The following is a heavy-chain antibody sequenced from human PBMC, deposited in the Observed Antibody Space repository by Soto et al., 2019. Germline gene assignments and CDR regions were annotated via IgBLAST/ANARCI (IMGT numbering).Heavy chain of an antibody. CDR2: INPNGGST. CDR3: ARAGYCSGGTCFHGNCDY. D-gene: IGHD2-15*01. J-gene: IGHJ4*02. V-gene: IGHV1-46*01. Sequence: QVQLVQSGAEVKRPGASVKVSCKASGYTFTTYYMHWVRQAPGQGLEWLGIINPNGGSTNYAQKCQGRVTMTRDTSTSTVYLELSSLRSEDTAVYYCARAGYCSGGTCFHGNCDYWGQGTLVTVSA. CDR1: GYTFTTYY.